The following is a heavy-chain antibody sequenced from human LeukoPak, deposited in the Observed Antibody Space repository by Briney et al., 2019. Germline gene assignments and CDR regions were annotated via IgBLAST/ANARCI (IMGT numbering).Heavy chain of an antibody. Sequence: QSGGSLRLSCAASGFTFSSYGMHWVRQAPGKGLEWVAFIRYDGSNKYYADSVKGRFTISRDNSKNTLYLQMDSLRAEDTAVYYCAKGASYCGGDCSIFDPWGQGTLVTVSS. CDR1: GFTFSSYG. J-gene: IGHJ5*02. V-gene: IGHV3-30*02. CDR2: IRYDGSNK. CDR3: AKGASYCGGDCSIFDP. D-gene: IGHD2-21*01.